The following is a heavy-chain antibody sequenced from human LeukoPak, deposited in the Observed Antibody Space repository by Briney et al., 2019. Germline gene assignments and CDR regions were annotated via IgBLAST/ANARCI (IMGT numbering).Heavy chain of an antibody. CDR2: MKQDGSEK. V-gene: IGHV3-7*01. CDR3: ARDVTGYVDY. CDR1: GFTFRSYW. D-gene: IGHD1-1*01. J-gene: IGHJ4*02. Sequence: GGSLRLSCAASGFTFRSYWMSWVRQAPGKGLEWVASMKQDGSEKYYVDSVKGRFTISRGNAKSSLYLQMNSLRAEDTAVYYCARDVTGYVDYWGQGTLVTVFS.